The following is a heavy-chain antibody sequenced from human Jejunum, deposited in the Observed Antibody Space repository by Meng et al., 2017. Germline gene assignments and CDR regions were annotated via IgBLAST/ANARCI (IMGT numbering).Heavy chain of an antibody. J-gene: IGHJ4*02. V-gene: IGHV4-34*01. CDR2: IHPSGST. Sequence: HVQTQQWGAGLLQPSETLSLTCAVYGGSSSGFYLSWIRQPPGKGLEWIGEIHPSGSTDYNPSLKSRLTISLDTSKNQFSLSLNSATAADTGIYYCTRGTDRAKSGDYWGQGTLVTVSS. CDR3: TRGTDRAKSGDY. D-gene: IGHD1-14*01. CDR1: GGSSSGFY.